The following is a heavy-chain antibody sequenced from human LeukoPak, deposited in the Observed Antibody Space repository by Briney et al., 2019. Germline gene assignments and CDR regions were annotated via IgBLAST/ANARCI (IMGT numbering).Heavy chain of an antibody. CDR1: GFTFSSYW. D-gene: IGHD3-22*01. CDR2: IKSDGST. V-gene: IGHV3-74*01. Sequence: GVSLRLSCAASGFTFSSYWMHWVRQAPGKGPVWVSRIKSDGSTNYADSVKGRFTIPRDNAKNTVSLQMNSLRAEDTGVYYCARAPSEIGGYYPEYFRHWGQGTLVTVSS. CDR3: ARAPSEIGGYYPEYFRH. J-gene: IGHJ1*01.